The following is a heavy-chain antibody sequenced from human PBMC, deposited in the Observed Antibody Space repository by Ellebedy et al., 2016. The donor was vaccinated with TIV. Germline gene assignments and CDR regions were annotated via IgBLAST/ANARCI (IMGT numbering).Heavy chain of an antibody. D-gene: IGHD2-2*01. CDR1: RFTFTSYW. Sequence: GGSLRLSCAASRFTFTSYWMHWIRHAPGKELMLVSRIKGDGSSAGYANSVKGRFTISRDNAKNTLYLQMSSLRAEDTAGYYCARGGLTAASDYWGQGTLATVSS. CDR2: IKGDGSSA. CDR3: ARGGLTAASDY. V-gene: IGHV3-74*01. J-gene: IGHJ4*02.